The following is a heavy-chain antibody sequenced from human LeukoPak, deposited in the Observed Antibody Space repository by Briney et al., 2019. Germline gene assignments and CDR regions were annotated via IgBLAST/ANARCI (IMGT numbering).Heavy chain of an antibody. CDR1: GGSISSGGYS. D-gene: IGHD3-10*01. V-gene: IGHV4-61*08. J-gene: IGHJ4*02. Sequence: SQTLSLTCAVSGGSISSGGYSWSWIRQPPGKGLEWIGYIYYRGNTNYNPSLKTRVTISVDTSKNQFSLKLNSVTAADTAVYYCARDLTGSTQAFDYWGQGTLVTVSS. CDR3: ARDLTGSTQAFDY. CDR2: IYYRGNT.